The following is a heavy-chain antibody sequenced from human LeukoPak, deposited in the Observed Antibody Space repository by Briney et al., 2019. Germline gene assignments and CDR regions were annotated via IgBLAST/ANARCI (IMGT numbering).Heavy chain of an antibody. CDR3: ARDLAGATNY. CDR2: IIPIFGTA. CDR1: GGTFSSFA. D-gene: IGHD1-26*01. Sequence: SVKVSCKASGGTFSSFAISWVRQAPGQGLEWMGRIIPIFGTANYAQKFQGRVTMTRDTSTSTVYMELSSLRSEDTAVYYCARDLAGATNYWGQGTLVTVSS. J-gene: IGHJ4*02. V-gene: IGHV1-69*05.